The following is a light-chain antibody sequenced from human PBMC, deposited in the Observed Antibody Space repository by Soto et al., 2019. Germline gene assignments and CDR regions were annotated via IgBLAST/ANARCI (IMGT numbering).Light chain of an antibody. CDR3: QVRDVWPS. CDR1: QSVSTS. V-gene: IGKV3-11*01. J-gene: IGKJ1*01. CDR2: DAS. Sequence: IVLTQSPVTLAVSPGARAVLSCRASQSVSTSLAWYQHKPGQAPRLFIYDASKRAPGIPARFSGSGSGTDFTLTISSREPEDFAVYYCQVRDVWPSFGQGTKVEIK.